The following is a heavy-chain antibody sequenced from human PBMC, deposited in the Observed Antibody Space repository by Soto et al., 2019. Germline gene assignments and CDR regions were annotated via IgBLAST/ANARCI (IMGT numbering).Heavy chain of an antibody. D-gene: IGHD3-3*01. CDR2: ISAYNGNT. J-gene: IGHJ5*02. CDR1: GYTFTSYG. Sequence: ASVNVSCKASGYTFTSYGISWVRQAPGQGLEWMGWISAYNGNTNYAQKLQGRVTMTTDTSTSTAYMELRSLRSDDTAVYYCARDQSETYYDFWSGFWYWFDPWG. V-gene: IGHV1-18*01. CDR3: ARDQSETYYDFWSGFWYWFDP.